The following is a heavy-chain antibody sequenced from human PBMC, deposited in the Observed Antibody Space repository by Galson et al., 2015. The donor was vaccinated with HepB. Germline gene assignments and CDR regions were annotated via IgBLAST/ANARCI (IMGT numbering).Heavy chain of an antibody. CDR3: ARKGRGLLNLHYFDY. CDR1: GFTFDDYG. J-gene: IGHJ4*02. CDR2: INWNGGST. D-gene: IGHD3-10*01. V-gene: IGHV3-20*04. Sequence: SLRLSCAASGFTFDDYGMSWVRQAPGKGLEWVSGINWNGGSTDYADSVKGRFTISRDSAKNSLYLEMNSQRAEDTALYYCARKGRGLLNLHYFDYWGQGTLVTVSS.